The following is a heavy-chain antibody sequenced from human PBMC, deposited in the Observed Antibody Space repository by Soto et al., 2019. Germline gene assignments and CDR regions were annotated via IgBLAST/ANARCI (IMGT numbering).Heavy chain of an antibody. CDR1: GFTFSDHY. CDR2: TRNKANSYTT. D-gene: IGHD5-18*01. J-gene: IGHJ6*02. Sequence: PGGSLRLSCAASGFTFSDHYMDWVRQAPGKGLEWVGRTRNKANSYTTEYAASVKGRFTISRDYSKNSLYLQMNSLKTEDTAVYYCACVLRSSYGSNGYYGMDGWGQGTTVTASS. V-gene: IGHV3-72*01. CDR3: ACVLRSSYGSNGYYGMDG.